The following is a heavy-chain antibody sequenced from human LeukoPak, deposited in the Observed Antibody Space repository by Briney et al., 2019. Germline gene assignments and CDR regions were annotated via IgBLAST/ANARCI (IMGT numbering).Heavy chain of an antibody. J-gene: IGHJ4*02. V-gene: IGHV4-34*01. D-gene: IGHD2-15*01. CDR3: ARLPGIVVVVAATNAVGFDY. CDR2: INHSGST. Sequence: PSETLSLTCAVYGGSFSGYYWSWIRQPPGKGLEWIGEINHSGSTNYNPSLKSRVTVSVDTSKNQFSLKLSSVTAADTAVYYCARLPGIVVVVAATNAVGFDYWGQGTLVTVSS. CDR1: GGSFSGYY.